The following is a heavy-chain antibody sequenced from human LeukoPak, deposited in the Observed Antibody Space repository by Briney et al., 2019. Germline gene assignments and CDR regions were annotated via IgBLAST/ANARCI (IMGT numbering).Heavy chain of an antibody. CDR1: GGSISSSTYY. CDR2: INYSGST. V-gene: IGHV4-39*07. Sequence: SETLSLTCTVSGGSISSSTYYWVWIRQPPGKGLDWIGSINYSGSTNYNPSLKSRVTISVDTSKNQFSLKLTSVTAADTSVYYCARGSHDYGDFYLFDYWGQGTLVTVSS. CDR3: ARGSHDYGDFYLFDY. D-gene: IGHD4-17*01. J-gene: IGHJ4*02.